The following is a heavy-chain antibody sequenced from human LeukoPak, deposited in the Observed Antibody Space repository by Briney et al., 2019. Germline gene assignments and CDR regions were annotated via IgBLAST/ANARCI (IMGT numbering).Heavy chain of an antibody. Sequence: ASVKVSCKASGYTFSNYGFSWVRQAPGQGLECMGWISPYNGYTNYAQKLQGRVTMTTDISTSTAYMELRSLRSDDTAVYYCARVRFGAITMVRGVKENRVNWVDPWGQGTLVTVSS. CDR3: ARVRFGAITMVRGVKENRVNWVDP. CDR1: GYTFSNYG. V-gene: IGHV1-18*01. CDR2: ISPYNGYT. J-gene: IGHJ5*02. D-gene: IGHD3-10*01.